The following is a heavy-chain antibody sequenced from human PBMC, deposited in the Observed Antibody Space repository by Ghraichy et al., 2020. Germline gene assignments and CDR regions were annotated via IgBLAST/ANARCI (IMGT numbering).Heavy chain of an antibody. D-gene: IGHD4-17*01. J-gene: IGHJ4*02. CDR1: GGSISSSSYY. V-gene: IGHV4-39*01. Sequence: SETLSLTCTVSGGSISSSSYYWGWIRQPPGKGLEWIGSIYYSGSTYYNPSLKSRVTISVDTSKNQFSLKLSSVTAADTAVYYCARQRYDYGDYSALTSREYWGQGTLVTVSS. CDR2: IYYSGST. CDR3: ARQRYDYGDYSALTSREY.